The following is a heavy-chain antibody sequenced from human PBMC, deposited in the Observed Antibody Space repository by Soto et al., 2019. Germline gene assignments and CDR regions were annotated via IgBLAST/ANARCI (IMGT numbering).Heavy chain of an antibody. CDR1: GFTFSAYW. V-gene: IGHV3-7*01. Sequence: GGSLRLSCAASGFTFSAYWMTWVRQAPGKGLEWVANIKEDGGLQYYVHSVKGRFTISRDNAKNSLYLQMNNLRAEDTAVYYCARGDYYDSRGYYLGYWGQGTLVTVSS. CDR2: IKEDGGLQ. D-gene: IGHD3-22*01. CDR3: ARGDYYDSRGYYLGY. J-gene: IGHJ4*02.